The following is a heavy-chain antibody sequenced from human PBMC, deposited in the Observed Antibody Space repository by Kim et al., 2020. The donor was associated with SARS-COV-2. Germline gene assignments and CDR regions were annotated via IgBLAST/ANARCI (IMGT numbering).Heavy chain of an antibody. D-gene: IGHD3-10*01. J-gene: IGHJ6*02. CDR3: ARGPRGKVRGVSFGMDV. V-gene: IGHV1-69*13. Sequence: SVKVSCKASGGTFSSYAISWVRQAPGQGLEWMGGIIPIFGTANYAQKFQGRVTITADESTSTAYMELSSLRSEDTAVYYCARGPRGKVRGVSFGMDVWGQGTTVTVSS. CDR1: GGTFSSYA. CDR2: IIPIFGTA.